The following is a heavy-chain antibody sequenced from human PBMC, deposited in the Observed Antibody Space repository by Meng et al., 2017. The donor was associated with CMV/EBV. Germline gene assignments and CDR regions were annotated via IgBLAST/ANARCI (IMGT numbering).Heavy chain of an antibody. Sequence: GESLKISCAASGFTFSSYSMNWVRQAPGKGLEWVSSISSSSYIYYADSVKGRFTISRDNAKNSLYLQMNSLRAEDTAVYYCARDPSSSSWYPVDAFDIWGQGTMVTVSS. D-gene: IGHD6-13*01. V-gene: IGHV3-21*01. CDR3: ARDPSSSSWYPVDAFDI. J-gene: IGHJ3*02. CDR1: GFTFSSYS. CDR2: ISSSSYI.